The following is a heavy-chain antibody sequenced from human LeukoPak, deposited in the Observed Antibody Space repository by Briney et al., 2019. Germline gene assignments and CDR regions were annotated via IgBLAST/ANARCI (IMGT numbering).Heavy chain of an antibody. CDR3: ARVSFIPAVNFGWWFDP. CDR1: GGSISSYY. CDR2: IYYSGNT. J-gene: IGHJ5*02. V-gene: IGHV4-59*01. D-gene: IGHD6-13*01. Sequence: SSETLSLTCTVSGGSISSYYWAWIRQPPGKGLEWIRYIYYSGNTNYNPSLKSRVTISVDTSKNQFSLKLSSVTAADTAVYYCARVSFIPAVNFGWWFDPWGQGTLVTVSS.